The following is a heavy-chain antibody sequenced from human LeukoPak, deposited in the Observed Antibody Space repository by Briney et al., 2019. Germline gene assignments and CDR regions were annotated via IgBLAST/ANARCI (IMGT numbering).Heavy chain of an antibody. J-gene: IGHJ4*02. CDR2: ISAYNGNT. D-gene: IGHD2-2*01. CDR3: ARDLPVVPAAIPTWLRSGYYDY. V-gene: IGHV1-18*01. CDR1: GYTFTSYG. Sequence: ASVKVSCKASGYTFTSYGISWVRQAPGQGLEWMGWISAYNGNTNYAQKLQGRVTMTTDTSTSTAYMELRSLRSDDTAVYYCARDLPVVPAAIPTWLRSGYYDYWGQGTLVTVSS.